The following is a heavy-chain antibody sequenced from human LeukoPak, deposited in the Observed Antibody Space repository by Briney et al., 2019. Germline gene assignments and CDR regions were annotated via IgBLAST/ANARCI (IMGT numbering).Heavy chain of an antibody. Sequence: PSETLSLTCTVSGGSIGSSSYYWGWIRQPPGKGLEWIGIMYYSGSTYYNPSLKSRVTISVDTSENQFSLKLSSVTAADTAVYYCARGRLPIDYWGKGTLVTVSS. CDR3: ARGRLPIDY. D-gene: IGHD4-11*01. V-gene: IGHV4-39*07. J-gene: IGHJ4*02. CDR1: GGSIGSSSYY. CDR2: MYYSGST.